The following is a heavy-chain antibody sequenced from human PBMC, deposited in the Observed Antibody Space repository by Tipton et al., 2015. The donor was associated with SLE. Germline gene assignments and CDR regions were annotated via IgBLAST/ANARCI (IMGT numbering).Heavy chain of an antibody. CDR1: GYTFTSYG. CDR3: ARDWGIWVSPRGSNYYSYYGMDV. Sequence: QLVQSGTEVKKPGASVKVSCKASGYTFTSYGISWVRQAPGQGLEWMGWISAYNGNTNYAQKPQGRVTMTTDTSTSTAYMELRSLRSDDTAVYYCARDWGIWVSPRGSNYYSYYGMDVWGQGTTVTVSS. CDR2: ISAYNGNT. J-gene: IGHJ6*02. D-gene: IGHD7-27*01. V-gene: IGHV1-18*01.